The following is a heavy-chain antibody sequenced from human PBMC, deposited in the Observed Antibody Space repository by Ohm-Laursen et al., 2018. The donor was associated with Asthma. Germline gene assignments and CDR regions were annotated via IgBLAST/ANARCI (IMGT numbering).Heavy chain of an antibody. CDR2: ISSDSIHT. V-gene: IGHV3-11*06. Sequence: SLRLSCTASGITVSVNYMSWIRQAPGKGLEYVSHISSDSIHTEYADSVKGRFTISRDNAKNSLYLQMNSLRADDTAVYYCARPTREPRHWGQGTPVTVSS. CDR3: ARPTREPRH. D-gene: IGHD1-26*01. J-gene: IGHJ4*02. CDR1: GITVSVNY.